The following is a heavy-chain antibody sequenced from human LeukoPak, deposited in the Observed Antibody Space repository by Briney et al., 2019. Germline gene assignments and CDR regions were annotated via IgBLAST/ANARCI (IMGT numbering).Heavy chain of an antibody. D-gene: IGHD5-12*01. Sequence: PSETLSLTCTVSGGSISGYFWSWIRQPPGKGLEWLGYVYSDETTNYSPSLRSRITISIDTSKNQFSLNLRSVTAADTAVYYCARNGIHGYSGLDFWGQGTPVTVSS. CDR1: GGSISGYF. CDR2: VYSDETT. V-gene: IGHV4-59*08. J-gene: IGHJ4*02. CDR3: ARNGIHGYSGLDF.